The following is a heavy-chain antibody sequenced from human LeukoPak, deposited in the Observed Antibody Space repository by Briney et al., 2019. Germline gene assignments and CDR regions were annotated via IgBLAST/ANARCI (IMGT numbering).Heavy chain of an antibody. V-gene: IGHV4-30-2*01. CDR2: IYHSGST. D-gene: IGHD6-19*01. CDR1: GGSISSGGYY. Sequence: SETLSLTCTVSGGSISSGGYYWSWIRQPPGKGLEWIGYIYHSGSTYYNPSLKSRVTISVDRSKNQFSLKLSSVTAADTAVYYCARDFGVAVAGVFDLWGRGTLVTVSS. CDR3: ARDFGVAVAGVFDL. J-gene: IGHJ2*01.